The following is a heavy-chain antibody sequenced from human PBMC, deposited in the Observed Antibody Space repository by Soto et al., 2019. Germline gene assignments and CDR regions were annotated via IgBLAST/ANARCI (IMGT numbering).Heavy chain of an antibody. CDR1: GGTFSSYT. J-gene: IGHJ1*01. CDR3: ARGAAAGAEYFQH. V-gene: IGHV1-69*02. CDR2: IIPILGIA. D-gene: IGHD6-13*01. Sequence: QVQLVQSGAEVKNPGSSVKVSCKASGGTFSSYTIIWVRQAPGQGLEWMGRIIPILGIANYAQKFQGRVTITADKYPSTGYMELISLRSEDPDVYYCARGAAAGAEYFQHWGQGTLVTVSS.